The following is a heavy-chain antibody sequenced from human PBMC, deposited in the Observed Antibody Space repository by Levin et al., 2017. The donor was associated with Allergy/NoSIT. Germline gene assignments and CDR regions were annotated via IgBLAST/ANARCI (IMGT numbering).Heavy chain of an antibody. J-gene: IGHJ4*02. D-gene: IGHD3-10*01. CDR1: GYTLTELS. Sequence: GGSLRLSCKVSGYTLTELSMHWVRQAPGKGLEWMGGFDPEDGETIYAQKFQGRVTMTEDTSTDTAYMELSSLRSEDTAVYYCATDGSGSSLDYWGQGTLVTVSS. CDR2: FDPEDGET. V-gene: IGHV1-24*01. CDR3: ATDGSGSSLDY.